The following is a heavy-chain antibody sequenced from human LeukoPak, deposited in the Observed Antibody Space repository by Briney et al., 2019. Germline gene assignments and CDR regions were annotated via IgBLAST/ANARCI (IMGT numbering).Heavy chain of an antibody. CDR2: ISGSGGST. CDR3: ARGYHCSSTSCFWDYYYMDV. CDR1: GFTFSSYA. D-gene: IGHD2-2*01. J-gene: IGHJ6*03. V-gene: IGHV3-23*01. Sequence: PGGSLRLSCAASGFTFSSYAMSWVRQAPGKGLEWVSAISGSGGSTYYADSVKGRFTISRDNSKNTLYLQMGSLRAEDMAVYYCARGYHCSSTSCFWDYYYMDVWGKGTTVTVSS.